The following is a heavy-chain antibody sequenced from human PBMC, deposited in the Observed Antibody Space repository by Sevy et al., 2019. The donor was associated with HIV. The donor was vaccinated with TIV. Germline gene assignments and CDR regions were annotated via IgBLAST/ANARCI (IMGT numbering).Heavy chain of an antibody. J-gene: IGHJ4*02. CDR1: GYTFTSYG. Sequence: ASVKVSCKASGYTFTSYGISWVRQAPGQGLEWMGWISAYNGNTNYAQKLQGRVTMTTDTSTSTAYMELRSLRSDDTAGYYCARDGPGRYDSSGYYPKGVFDYWGQGTLVTVSS. D-gene: IGHD3-22*01. V-gene: IGHV1-18*01. CDR3: ARDGPGRYDSSGYYPKGVFDY. CDR2: ISAYNGNT.